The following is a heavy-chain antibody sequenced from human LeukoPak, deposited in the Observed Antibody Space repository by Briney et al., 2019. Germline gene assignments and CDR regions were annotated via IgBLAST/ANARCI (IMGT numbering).Heavy chain of an antibody. CDR2: IESDGTKE. J-gene: IGHJ4*02. Sequence: GGSLRLSCAASGFRFSSYDIRRVRQAPGKGLEWVTFIESDGTKEYYADSVKGRFTISRDNSKNTVYVQMNTLRAEDTAVYYCAKEGSGWYYLDYWGQGTVVTVSS. D-gene: IGHD6-19*01. CDR1: GFRFSSYD. V-gene: IGHV3-30*02. CDR3: AKEGSGWYYLDY.